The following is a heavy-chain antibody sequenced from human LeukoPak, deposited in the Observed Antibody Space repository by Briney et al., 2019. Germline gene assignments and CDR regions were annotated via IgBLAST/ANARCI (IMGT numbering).Heavy chain of an antibody. CDR2: IRGSGGST. CDR1: GFTFSSYA. Sequence: GGSLRLSCAASGFTFSSYAMSWVRQAPGKGLEWVSAIRGSGGSTYYADSVKGRFTISRDNSKNTLYLQMNSLRAEDTAVYYCASIERFLGAFDIWGQGTMVTVSS. CDR3: ASIERFLGAFDI. J-gene: IGHJ3*02. D-gene: IGHD3-3*01. V-gene: IGHV3-23*01.